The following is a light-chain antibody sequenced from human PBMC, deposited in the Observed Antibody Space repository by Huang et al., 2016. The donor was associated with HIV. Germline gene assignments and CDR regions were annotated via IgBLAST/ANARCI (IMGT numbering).Light chain of an antibody. V-gene: IGKV3D-15*01. J-gene: IGKJ5*01. CDR3: QQYNRWPPIT. CDR2: GAS. Sequence: EIVLTQSPATLSGSPGERATLSCRASQSVGSNLAWYQQKPGQAPRLRIYGASTMATGIPARFSGSGSGTEFTHTISSLQSEDFAVYHCQQYNRWPPITFGRGTRVEIK. CDR1: QSVGSN.